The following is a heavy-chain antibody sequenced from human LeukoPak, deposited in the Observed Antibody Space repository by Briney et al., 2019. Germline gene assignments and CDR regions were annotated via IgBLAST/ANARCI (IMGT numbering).Heavy chain of an antibody. V-gene: IGHV4-39*01. J-gene: IGHJ6*02. CDR2: IYYSGNT. Sequence: SETLSLTCTVSGDSIGSFSYYWGWIRQAPGKGLEWIATIYYSGNTYFNPSLKSRVTISVDTSKTRFSLKLSSVTAADTAVYYCASRAALGATRGGYYDYYYGMDVWGQGTTVTVSS. CDR1: GDSIGSFSYY. CDR3: ASRAALGATRGGYYDYYYGMDV. D-gene: IGHD1-26*01.